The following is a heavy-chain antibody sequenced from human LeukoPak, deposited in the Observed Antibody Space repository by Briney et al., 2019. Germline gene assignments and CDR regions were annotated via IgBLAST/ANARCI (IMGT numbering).Heavy chain of an antibody. V-gene: IGHV3-13*05. CDR3: ARGVRLCSSNNCFDP. CDR1: GFTFSSYD. Sequence: GGSLSLSCAASGFTFSSYDMHWVRQGTGKSLEWVSAIGAAGAPYYPGSVKGRFTISRENAKNSLCLQMNSLRAGGTAVYYCARGVRLCSSNNCFDPWGQGTLVTVSS. D-gene: IGHD2-2*01. J-gene: IGHJ5*02. CDR2: IGAAGAP.